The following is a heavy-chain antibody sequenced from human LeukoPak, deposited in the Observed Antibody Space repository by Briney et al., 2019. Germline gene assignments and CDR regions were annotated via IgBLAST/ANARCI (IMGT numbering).Heavy chain of an antibody. CDR3: ARTPNSGSYRVDY. J-gene: IGHJ4*02. CDR1: GFTFSSYS. CDR2: ISSSSSYI. Sequence: GGSLRLSCAASGFTFSSYSMNWVRQAPGKGLEWVSSISSSSSYIYYADSVKGRFTISRDNAKNSLYLQMNSLRAEDTAVYYCARTPNSGSYRVDYWGQGTLVTVSS. D-gene: IGHD1-26*01. V-gene: IGHV3-21*01.